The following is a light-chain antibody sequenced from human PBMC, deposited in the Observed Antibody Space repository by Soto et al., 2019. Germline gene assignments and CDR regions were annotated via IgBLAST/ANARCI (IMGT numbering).Light chain of an antibody. CDR2: DSS. V-gene: IGKV1-5*01. CDR1: QSISTW. Sequence: DMHMTRSPSTGPAWVLDVVTITFLASQSISTWLAWYQQKSGRAPKLLIYDSSSLESGVPSRFSGSGSGTEFSLTISSLQPDDFATYFCQQYDSFSITFGQGTRLEIK. J-gene: IGKJ5*01. CDR3: QQYDSFSIT.